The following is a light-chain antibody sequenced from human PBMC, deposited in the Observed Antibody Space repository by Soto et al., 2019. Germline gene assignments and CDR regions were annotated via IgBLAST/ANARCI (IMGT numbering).Light chain of an antibody. V-gene: IGLV1-40*01. CDR3: QSYASSPSAIFV. CDR2: AND. J-gene: IGLJ1*01. CDR1: SSNIGAGYD. Sequence: QSVLKQPPSVSGAPGQRVTISCTGSSSNIGAGYDVHWYQQLPGTAPKLLIYANDNRPSGVPDRFSGSKSGTSASLAITGLRAEDEADYYCQSYASSPSAIFVFGTGTKVTVL.